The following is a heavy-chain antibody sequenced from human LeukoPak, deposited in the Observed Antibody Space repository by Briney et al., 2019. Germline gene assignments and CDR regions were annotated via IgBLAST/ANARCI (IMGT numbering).Heavy chain of an antibody. CDR3: ARPTDSSVDY. J-gene: IGHJ4*02. V-gene: IGHV3-11*01. CDR1: GLTFSDSC. D-gene: IGHD5-18*01. Sequence: GGSLRLSCVASGLTFSDSCMSWIRQAPGKGLEWITYISGSGTTIYHADSVKGRFTISRDNAKNSVYLQMNSLREEDTAVYYCARPTDSSVDYWGQGTLVTVSS. CDR2: ISGSGTTI.